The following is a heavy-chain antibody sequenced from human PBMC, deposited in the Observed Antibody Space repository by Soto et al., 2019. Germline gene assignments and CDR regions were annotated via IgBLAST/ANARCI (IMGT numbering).Heavy chain of an antibody. CDR2: INPSGGST. Sequence: GASVKVSCKASGYTFTSYYMHWVRQAPGQGLEWMGIINPSGGSTSYAQKFQGRVTMTRDTSTSTVYMELSSLRSEDTAVYYCGLMVRGVPGYFDYWGQGTLVTVSS. CDR1: GYTFTSYY. J-gene: IGHJ4*02. CDR3: GLMVRGVPGYFDY. V-gene: IGHV1-46*01. D-gene: IGHD3-10*01.